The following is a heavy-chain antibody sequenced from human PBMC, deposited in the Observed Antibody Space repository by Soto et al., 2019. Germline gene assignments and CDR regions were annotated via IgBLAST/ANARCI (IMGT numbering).Heavy chain of an antibody. J-gene: IGHJ2*01. CDR1: GFTFRSYA. CDR2: ISGSGIST. Sequence: GSRRLSCAASGFTFRSYAMSWVRQAPGTGLEWVSGISGSGISTHYADSVKGRFTVSRDNSKNTLYLQMNSLRAEDTAVYNCAKEPVGPDWYFDLWGRGTLVTVSS. CDR3: AKEPVGPDWYFDL. V-gene: IGHV3-23*01.